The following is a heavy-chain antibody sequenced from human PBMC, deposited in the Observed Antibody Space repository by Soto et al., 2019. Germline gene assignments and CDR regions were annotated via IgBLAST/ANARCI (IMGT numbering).Heavy chain of an antibody. CDR1: GDSVSSDITS. D-gene: IGHD3-10*01. J-gene: IGHJ3*01. CDR3: ARGNALDV. Sequence: QGQLQQSGPGLVKPSQTLSLTCAISGDSVSSDITSWNWIRQSPSRCLEWLGRTYYRSKWFHDYAASVKSRITINPDTSKNQFSLELNSMTSEDTAVYYCARGNALDVWGQGTVVTVSS. V-gene: IGHV6-1*01. CDR2: TYYRSKWFH.